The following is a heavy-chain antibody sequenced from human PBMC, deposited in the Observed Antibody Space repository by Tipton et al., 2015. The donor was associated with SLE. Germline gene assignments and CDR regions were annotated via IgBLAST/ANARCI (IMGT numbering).Heavy chain of an antibody. CDR2: IYYSGST. CDR3: AREGYSSGRGWFDP. D-gene: IGHD6-19*01. CDR1: GGSISSSGYY. Sequence: TLSLTCTVSGGSISSSGYYWGWIRQPPGTGLEWIGSIYYSGSTHYNPSLKSRVTISVDTSKNQFSLKLSSVTAADTAVYYCAREGYSSGRGWFDPWGQGTLVTVSS. V-gene: IGHV4-39*07. J-gene: IGHJ5*02.